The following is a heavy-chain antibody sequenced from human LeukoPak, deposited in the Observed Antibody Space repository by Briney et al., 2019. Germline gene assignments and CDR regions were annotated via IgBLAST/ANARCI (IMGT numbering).Heavy chain of an antibody. CDR2: MNPNSGNT. J-gene: IGHJ4*02. CDR3: ARVGLRYCSSTSCRDFDY. D-gene: IGHD2-2*01. Sequence: ASVKVSCKASGYTFTGYDINWVRQATGQGLEWMGWMNPNSGNTGYAQKFQGRVTMTRNTSISTAYMELSSLRSEDTAVYYCARVGLRYCSSTSCRDFDYWGQGTLVTVSS. CDR1: GYTFTGYD. V-gene: IGHV1-8*01.